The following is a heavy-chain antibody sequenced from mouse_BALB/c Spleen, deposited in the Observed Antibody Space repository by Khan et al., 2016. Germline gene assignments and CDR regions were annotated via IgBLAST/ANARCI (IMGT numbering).Heavy chain of an antibody. CDR2: FYPLSGSI. V-gene: IGHV1-62-2*01. CDR1: GYTFTEYI. CDR3: ARQVCNGHCAMDY. Sequence: VQLQESGAGLVKPGASVKLSCKASGYTFTEYIIHWVKQRSGQGLEWIGWFYPLSGSIKYNEKFKDKATLTADKSSSTVYMELSRLTSEDSAVYFAARQVCNGHCAMDYWGQGTAVTVSS. D-gene: IGHD1-2*01. J-gene: IGHJ4*01.